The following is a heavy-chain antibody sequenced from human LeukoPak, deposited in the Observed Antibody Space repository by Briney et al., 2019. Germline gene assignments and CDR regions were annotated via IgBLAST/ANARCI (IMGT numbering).Heavy chain of an antibody. V-gene: IGHV4-59*08. CDR1: GGSISSYY. CDR2: IYYSGST. Sequence: SETLSLTCTVSGGSISSYYWSWIRQPPGKGLEWIGYIYYSGSTNYNPSLKSRVTISVDTSKNQFSLKLSSVTAADTAVYYCARGDGTYWYFDLWGRGTLVTVSS. CDR3: ARGDGTYWYFDL. D-gene: IGHD1-1*01. J-gene: IGHJ2*01.